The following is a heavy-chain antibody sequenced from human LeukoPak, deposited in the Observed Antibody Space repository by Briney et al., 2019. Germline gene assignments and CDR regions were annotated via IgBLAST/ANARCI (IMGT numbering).Heavy chain of an antibody. V-gene: IGHV4-39*01. CDR1: GDSISSGTHY. CDR3: ARHYQPRDAFDI. D-gene: IGHD1-14*01. Sequence: PTETLSLTCTVSGDSISSGTHYWGWVRQPPGKGLEWIGSVSYSGSTYYHPSLKSRVTISVDTSKNQVSLKLSCVTAADTAVYFWARHYQPRDAFDIWGQGTMVTVSS. J-gene: IGHJ3*02. CDR2: VSYSGST.